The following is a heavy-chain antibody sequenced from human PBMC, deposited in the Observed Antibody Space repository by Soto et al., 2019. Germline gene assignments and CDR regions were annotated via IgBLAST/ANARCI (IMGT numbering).Heavy chain of an antibody. D-gene: IGHD2-21*01. Sequence: PGESLKISCKASGYDFTGYWIGWVRQMPGKGVEWMGIIYPGDSNTRYSPSFQGQVTISADKSISTAYLQWSSLKASDTAMYYCERLANIFDFDNWGHGTLVTVSS. CDR3: ERLANIFDFDN. V-gene: IGHV5-51*01. CDR2: IYPGDSNT. CDR1: GYDFTGYW. J-gene: IGHJ4*01.